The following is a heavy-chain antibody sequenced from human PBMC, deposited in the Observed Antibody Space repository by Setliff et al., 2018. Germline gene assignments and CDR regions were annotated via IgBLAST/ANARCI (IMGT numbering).Heavy chain of an antibody. V-gene: IGHV1-46*01. CDR1: GYSFTSHY. J-gene: IGHJ4*02. Sequence: ASVKVSCKTSGYSFTSHYMHWVRQAPGKGREWMGIINPGGLSSSSSQKFEGRVTMTRDTSTSTVYMELNSLTSDDTAVYYCSRLVRFCIRTSCQQLSGGEFWGQGTLVTVSS. CDR2: INPGGLSS. CDR3: SRLVRFCIRTSCQQLSGGEF. D-gene: IGHD3-3*02.